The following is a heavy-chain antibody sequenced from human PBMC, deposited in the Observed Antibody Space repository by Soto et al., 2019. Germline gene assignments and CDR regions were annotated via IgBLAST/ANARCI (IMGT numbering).Heavy chain of an antibody. CDR3: ARGRGSSSWGYSWFDP. CDR1: GGSFSGYY. J-gene: IGHJ5*02. V-gene: IGHV4-34*01. D-gene: IGHD6-13*01. CDR2: INHSGST. Sequence: SETLSLTCAVYGGSFSGYYWSWIRQPLGKGLEWIGEINHSGSTNYNPSLKSRVTISVDTSKNQFSLKLSSVTAADTAVYYCARGRGSSSWGYSWFDPWGQGTLVTVSS.